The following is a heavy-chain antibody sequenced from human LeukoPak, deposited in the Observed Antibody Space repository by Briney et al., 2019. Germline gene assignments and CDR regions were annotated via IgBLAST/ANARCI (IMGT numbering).Heavy chain of an antibody. D-gene: IGHD3-22*01. J-gene: IGHJ6*03. Sequence: KPSETLSLTCAVSAYSISSGYYWGWIRQPPGRGLEWIGSIYHSGTTYYNPSLKTRVTISLDTSKNQFSLKLSSVTDADTAVYYCARSSFTSGYCYHMDVWGKGTTVTVSS. CDR3: ARSSFTSGYCYHMDV. CDR2: IYHSGTT. V-gene: IGHV4-38-2*01. CDR1: AYSISSGYY.